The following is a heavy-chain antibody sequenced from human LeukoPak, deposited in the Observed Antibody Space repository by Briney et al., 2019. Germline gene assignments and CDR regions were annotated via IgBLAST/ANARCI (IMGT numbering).Heavy chain of an antibody. CDR2: ISAYNGNT. D-gene: IGHD3-22*01. V-gene: IGHV1-18*01. CDR3: ARARLGYYDSSGYYYFDY. J-gene: IGHJ4*02. Sequence: ASVKVSCKASGYTFTSYGISWVRQAPGQGLEWMGWISAYNGNTNYAQKLQGRVTMTTDTSTSTAYMELRSLRSDDTAVYYCARARLGYYDSSGYYYFDYWGQGTLVTVSS. CDR1: GYTFTSYG.